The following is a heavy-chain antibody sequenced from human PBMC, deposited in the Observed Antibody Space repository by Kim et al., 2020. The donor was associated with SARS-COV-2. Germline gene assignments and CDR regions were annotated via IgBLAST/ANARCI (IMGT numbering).Heavy chain of an antibody. J-gene: IGHJ4*02. CDR1: GFTFDDYA. CDR3: AKDKSSLGRSSGIDY. D-gene: IGHD3-22*01. V-gene: IGHV3-9*01. Sequence: GGSLRLSCAASGFTFDDYAMHWVRQAPGKGLEWVSGISWNSGSIGYADSVKGRFTISRDNAKNSLYLQMNSLRAEDTALYYCAKDKSSLGRSSGIDYWGQGTLVTVSS. CDR2: ISWNSGSI.